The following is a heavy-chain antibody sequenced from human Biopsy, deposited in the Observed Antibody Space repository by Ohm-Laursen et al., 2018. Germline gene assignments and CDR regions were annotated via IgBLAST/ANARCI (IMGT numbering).Heavy chain of an antibody. D-gene: IGHD3-22*01. CDR2: MNPNSGNT. CDR1: GYTFTNYN. J-gene: IGHJ4*02. CDR3: ARDFNYDGGGSFNFGY. V-gene: IGHV1-8*01. Sequence: EASVKVFCKASGYTFTNYNVNWVRQATGQGLEWMGWMNPNSGNTGYAQKFQGRVTMTRNTSISTAYMELSSLTSVDTAVYYCARDFNYDGGGSFNFGYWGQGTLVTVSS.